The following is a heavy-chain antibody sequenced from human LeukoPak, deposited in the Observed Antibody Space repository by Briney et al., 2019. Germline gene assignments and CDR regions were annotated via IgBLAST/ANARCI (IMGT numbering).Heavy chain of an antibody. CDR3: AIDPNWGMDY. J-gene: IGHJ4*02. Sequence: PGGSLRLSCAASGFTFSSYSMNWVRQAPGKGLEWVSSISSSSSYIYYADSVKGRFTISRDNSKNTLYLQMNSLRAEDTAVYYCAIDPNWGMDYWGQGVLVTVSS. D-gene: IGHD7-27*01. CDR1: GFTFSSYS. V-gene: IGHV3-21*04. CDR2: ISSSSSYI.